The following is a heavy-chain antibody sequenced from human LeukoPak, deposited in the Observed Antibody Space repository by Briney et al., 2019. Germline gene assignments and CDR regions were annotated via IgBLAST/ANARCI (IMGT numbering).Heavy chain of an antibody. Sequence: SETLSLTCTVSGGSISSYYWSWIRQPPGKGLEWIGYIYYSGSTNYNPSLKSRVTISVDTSKNQFSLKLSSVTAADTAVYYCARVVKEDTFAPYYYYMDVWGKGTTVTISS. CDR3: ARVVKEDTFAPYYYYMDV. CDR1: GGSISSYY. V-gene: IGHV4-59*01. D-gene: IGHD3-16*01. J-gene: IGHJ6*03. CDR2: IYYSGST.